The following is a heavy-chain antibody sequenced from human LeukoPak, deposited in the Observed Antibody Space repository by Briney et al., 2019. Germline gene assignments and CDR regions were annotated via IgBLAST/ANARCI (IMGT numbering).Heavy chain of an antibody. J-gene: IGHJ4*02. Sequence: ASVKVSCKAAGYAFTSYDINWVRQATGQGLEWMGRMNPNSGNTGYAQKFQGRVTMTRNTSISTAYMELSSLRSEDTAVYYCARGRNDIFTGYSPEDYWGPGTLVTVSS. CDR2: MNPNSGNT. V-gene: IGHV1-8*01. CDR1: GYAFTSYD. CDR3: ARGRNDIFTGYSPEDY. D-gene: IGHD3-9*01.